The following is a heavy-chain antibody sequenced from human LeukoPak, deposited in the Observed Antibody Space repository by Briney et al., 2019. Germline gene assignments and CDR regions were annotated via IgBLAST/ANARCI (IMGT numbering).Heavy chain of an antibody. J-gene: IGHJ4*02. CDR1: GYTFTSYD. D-gene: IGHD6-19*01. V-gene: IGHV1-8*01. Sequence: ASVKVSCKASGYTFTSYDINWVGQAPGQGVEWMGWMNPNSGNTVYAQKFQGRVTMTRNTSISTAYMELSSLRSEDTAVYYCASRPRSGYSIDYWGQGTLVTVSS. CDR2: MNPNSGNT. CDR3: ASRPRSGYSIDY.